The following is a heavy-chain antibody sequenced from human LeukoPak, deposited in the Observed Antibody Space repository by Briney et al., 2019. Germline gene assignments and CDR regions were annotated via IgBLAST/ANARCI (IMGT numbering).Heavy chain of an antibody. CDR3: ARGTYGDYFDY. Sequence: PGGSLRLSCAASGFTFSSYDMHWVRQATGKGLEWVSAIGTAGDTYYPGSVKGRFTISRENAKNSLYLQMSSLRAGDTAVYYCARGTYGDYFDYWGQGTLVTVSS. CDR2: IGTAGDT. D-gene: IGHD4-17*01. J-gene: IGHJ4*02. CDR1: GFTFSSYD. V-gene: IGHV3-13*01.